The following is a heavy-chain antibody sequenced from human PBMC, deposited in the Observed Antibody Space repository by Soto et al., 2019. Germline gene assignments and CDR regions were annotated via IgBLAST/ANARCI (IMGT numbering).Heavy chain of an antibody. V-gene: IGHV1-69*08. Sequence: QVQLVQSGAEVKKPGSSVKVSCRASGDTFSSYTVNWLRQAPGRGREWMGRIIPILTTTDYAQNFRGRLTITADKSTNTVYMELSSLRSEDTAVYYCARRRYCGYACYYKHYYGMDVWGQGTTVTVAS. CDR3: ARRRYCGYACYYKHYYGMDV. D-gene: IGHD2-21*02. CDR2: IIPILTTT. J-gene: IGHJ6*02. CDR1: GDTFSSYT.